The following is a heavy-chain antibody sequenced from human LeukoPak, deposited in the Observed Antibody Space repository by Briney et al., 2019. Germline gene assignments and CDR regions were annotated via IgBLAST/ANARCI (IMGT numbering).Heavy chain of an antibody. CDR3: ATPRGGKLLLDAFDT. J-gene: IGHJ3*02. V-gene: IGHV3-66*02. D-gene: IGHD2-15*01. Sequence: GGSLRLSCAASGFTVSNNYMSWVRQAPGKGLEWVSLIYSHGGTNYADSVKGRFTISRDNFRNTLYLQMNSLRAEDTAIYFCATPRGGKLLLDAFDTWGQGTMVIVSS. CDR1: GFTVSNNY. CDR2: IYSHGGT.